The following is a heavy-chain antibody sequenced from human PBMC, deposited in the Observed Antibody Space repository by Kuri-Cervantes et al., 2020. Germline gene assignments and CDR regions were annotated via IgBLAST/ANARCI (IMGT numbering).Heavy chain of an antibody. CDR3: ARGANGYNQRIVKYYFGY. Sequence: SETLSLTCTVSGGSITSYYWSWIRQPAGKGLEWIGRIYISGSTNSNPSLKSRVTMSVDTSKNQFSLKLSSVTAADTAVYYCARGANGYNQRIVKYYFGYWGQGTLVTVSS. CDR2: IYISGST. J-gene: IGHJ4*02. V-gene: IGHV4-4*07. D-gene: IGHD5-24*01. CDR1: GGSITSYY.